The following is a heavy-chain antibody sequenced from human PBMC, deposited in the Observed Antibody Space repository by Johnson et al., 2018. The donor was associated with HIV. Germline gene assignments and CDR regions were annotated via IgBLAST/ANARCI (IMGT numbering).Heavy chain of an antibody. V-gene: IGHV3-7*01. Sequence: VQLVESGGGLVQPGGSLRLSCAASGFIFSNYWMSWVRQAPGKGLEWVANIKQDGSEKYYVDSVKGRFTISRDNTKNTLNLQMNSLRVEDTAVYYCARDPAAAALRAFDIWGQGTMVTVSS. J-gene: IGHJ3*02. CDR2: IKQDGSEK. CDR3: ARDPAAAALRAFDI. CDR1: GFIFSNYW. D-gene: IGHD6-13*01.